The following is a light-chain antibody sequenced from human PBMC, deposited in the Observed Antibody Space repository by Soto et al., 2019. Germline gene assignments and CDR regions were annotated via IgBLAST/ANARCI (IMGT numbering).Light chain of an antibody. CDR2: AAS. J-gene: IGKJ1*01. V-gene: IGKV1-8*01. CDR1: QGISSY. Sequence: AIRMTQSPSSFSASTGDRVTITCRASQGISSYLAWYQQKPGKAPKLLIYAASTLQSGVPSRFSGSGSWTDFTLTLSCLQSEDFATYYCQQYYSYPSTFRQGTKVEIK. CDR3: QQYYSYPST.